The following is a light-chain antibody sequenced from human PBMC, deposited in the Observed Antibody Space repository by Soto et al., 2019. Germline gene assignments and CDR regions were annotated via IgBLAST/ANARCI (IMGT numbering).Light chain of an antibody. J-gene: IGKJ1*01. CDR2: GAS. Sequence: EIVMTQSPGTLSVSPGERATLSCRASLSVSTNLAWYQQKPGQAPRLLIYGASTRATGISARFSGSGSGTEFSLTINSLQSEDFAVYYCQQYNIWPRTFGQGTKVEI. V-gene: IGKV3-15*01. CDR1: LSVSTN. CDR3: QQYNIWPRT.